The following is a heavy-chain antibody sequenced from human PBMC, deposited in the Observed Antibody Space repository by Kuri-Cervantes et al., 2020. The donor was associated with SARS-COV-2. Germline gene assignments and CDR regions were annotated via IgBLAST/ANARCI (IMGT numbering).Heavy chain of an antibody. Sequence: GESLKISCAASGFTFSSYAMHWVRQAPGKGLEWVAVISYDGSNKYYADSVKGRLTISRDNSKNTLYLQMNSLRAEDTAEYYCARDYYDSSGYFISGLWFDPWGQGTLVTVSS. D-gene: IGHD3-22*01. J-gene: IGHJ5*02. CDR3: ARDYYDSSGYFISGLWFDP. V-gene: IGHV3-30-3*01. CDR1: GFTFSSYA. CDR2: ISYDGSNK.